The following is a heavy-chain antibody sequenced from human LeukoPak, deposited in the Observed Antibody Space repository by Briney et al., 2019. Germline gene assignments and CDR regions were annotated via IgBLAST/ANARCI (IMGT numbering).Heavy chain of an antibody. CDR3: AKITYYYGSGSPTPYFDY. Sequence: GGSLRLSCAASGFTFDDYAMHWVRQAPGKGLEWVSGISWNSGSIGYADSVKGRFTISRDNAKNSLYLQMNSLRAEDTTLYYCAKITYYYGSGSPTPYFDYWGQGTLVTVSS. V-gene: IGHV3-9*01. J-gene: IGHJ4*02. CDR1: GFTFDDYA. D-gene: IGHD3-10*01. CDR2: ISWNSGSI.